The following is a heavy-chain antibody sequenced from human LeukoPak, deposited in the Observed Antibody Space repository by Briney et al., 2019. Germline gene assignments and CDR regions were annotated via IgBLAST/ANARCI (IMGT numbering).Heavy chain of an antibody. CDR1: GFTFSTYA. J-gene: IGHJ4*02. CDR2: ISYDGTNK. V-gene: IGHV3-30*18. Sequence: GGSLRLSCAASGFTFSTYAIHWVRQTPGKGPQWVAVISYDGTNKYYADSVKGRFTISRDNSKNTLYLQMNSLSAEDTAVYYCAKDPGYYDSSGYIFDYWGQGTLVTVSS. D-gene: IGHD3-22*01. CDR3: AKDPGYYDSSGYIFDY.